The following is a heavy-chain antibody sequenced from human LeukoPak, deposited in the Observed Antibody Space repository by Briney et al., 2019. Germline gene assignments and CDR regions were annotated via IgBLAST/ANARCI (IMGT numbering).Heavy chain of an antibody. J-gene: IGHJ6*02. CDR2: IWYDGSNK. V-gene: IGHV3-33*01. D-gene: IGHD2-15*01. CDR1: GFTFSSYG. CDR3: ARDGLVAAAGARYYYYGMDV. Sequence: GGSLRLSCAASGFTFSSYGMHWVRQAPGKGLEWVAVIWYDGSNKYYADSVKGRFTISRDNSKNTLYLQMNSLRAEDTAVYYCARDGLVAAAGARYYYYGMDVWGQGTTVTVSS.